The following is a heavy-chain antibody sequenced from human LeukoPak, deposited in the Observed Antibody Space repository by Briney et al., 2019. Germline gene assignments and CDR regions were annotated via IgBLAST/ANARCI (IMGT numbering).Heavy chain of an antibody. CDR2: IWHDGNNK. J-gene: IGHJ4*02. D-gene: IGHD5-18*01. Sequence: PGRSLTLSCAASGFNFNDYGMHWVRQAPGKGLEWVAIIWHDGNNKYYADSVRGRFTISRDNSKNTLYLEMNSLRAEDTAVYYCARAGAYSYTYWGQGTLVIVSS. CDR1: GFNFNDYG. CDR3: ARAGAYSYTY. V-gene: IGHV3-33*01.